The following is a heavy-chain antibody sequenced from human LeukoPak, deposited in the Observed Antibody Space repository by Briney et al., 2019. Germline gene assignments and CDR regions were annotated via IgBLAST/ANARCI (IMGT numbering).Heavy chain of an antibody. D-gene: IGHD5-24*01. CDR2: ISHDGFI. CDR1: GFTFSSYV. J-gene: IGHJ4*02. Sequence: QSGGSLRLSCETAGFTFSSYVMHWVRRTPGKGPVWVSRISHDGFISYADSVKGRFTISRDNAKNTLILQMNSLRAEDTAVYYCARDWVYKIDYWGRGTLVTVSS. CDR3: ARDWVYKIDY. V-gene: IGHV3-74*01.